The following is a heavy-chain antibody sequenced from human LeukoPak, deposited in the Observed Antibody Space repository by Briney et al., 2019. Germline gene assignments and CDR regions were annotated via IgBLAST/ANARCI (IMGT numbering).Heavy chain of an antibody. D-gene: IGHD3-9*01. J-gene: IGHJ6*03. V-gene: IGHV1-69*13. CDR3: ARVYVLRYFDWLLPDDYYYYYMDV. CDR1: GGTFSNYA. Sequence: ASVKVSCKASGGTFSNYAFSWVRQAPGQGLEWMGGVIPIFGTENYAQKFQGRVTITADESTSTAYMDLSSLRYEDTAVYYCARVYVLRYFDWLLPDDYYYYYMDVWGKGTTVTISS. CDR2: VIPIFGTE.